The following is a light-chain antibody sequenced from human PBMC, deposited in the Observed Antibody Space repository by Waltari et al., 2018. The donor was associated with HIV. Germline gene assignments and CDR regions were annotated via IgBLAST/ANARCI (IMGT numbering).Light chain of an antibody. CDR2: SNS. CDR1: RTNVGTTYD. V-gene: IGLV1-40*01. Sequence: QAALTQPPSVSGAPGQRVTISCTGLTRTNVGTTYDVHWYQQLPGRAPTLLISSNSNRPSGGPERFSGSKSGTSASLSITGVRPEDEAKYYCQSYDLGHGVWVFGGGTKLTVL. CDR3: QSYDLGHGVWV. J-gene: IGLJ3*02.